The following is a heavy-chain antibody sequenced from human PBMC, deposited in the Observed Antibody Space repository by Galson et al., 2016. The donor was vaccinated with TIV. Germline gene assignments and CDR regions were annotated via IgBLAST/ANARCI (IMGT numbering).Heavy chain of an antibody. CDR3: ARGPLDYSDGSGFDWYFAL. Sequence: SVKVSCKASGYTFTSYDIHWVRQATGQGLEWMGWMNPNSANTGFAQKFQGRVTMTRNTSITTAYMELSSLISEDPDVYYCARGPLDYSDGSGFDWYFALWGRGTLRTVSS. V-gene: IGHV1-8*01. J-gene: IGHJ2*01. CDR2: MNPNSANT. D-gene: IGHD3-22*01. CDR1: GYTFTSYD.